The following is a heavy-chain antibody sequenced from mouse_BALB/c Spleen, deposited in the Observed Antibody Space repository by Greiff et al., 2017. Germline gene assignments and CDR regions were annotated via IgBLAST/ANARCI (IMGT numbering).Heavy chain of an antibody. V-gene: IGHV1-31*01. CDR1: GYSFTGYY. J-gene: IGHJ3*01. D-gene: IGHD1-1*01. CDR3: ARSNDYYGSSHWFAY. CDR2: INPYNGAT. Sequence: VQLQQSGPELVKPGASVKISCKASGYSFTGYYMHWVKHSHVKSLEWIGRINPYNGATSYNQNFKDKASLTVDKSSSTAYMELHSLTSEDSAVYYCARSNDYYGSSHWFAYWGQGTLVTVAA.